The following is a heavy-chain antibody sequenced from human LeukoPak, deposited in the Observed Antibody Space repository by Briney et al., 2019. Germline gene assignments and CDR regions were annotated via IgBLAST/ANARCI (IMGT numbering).Heavy chain of an antibody. CDR3: ARFVGATNSFWYFDV. Sequence: GASRQISGEDAGSIFTNYWSGCGRPLRGKGLQWVGIIYADDSHNNYSPSFRGHVTISANTSNSPSYLQWSSLKASDAAMYYCARFVGATNSFWYFDVWGRGTLVTVSS. D-gene: IGHD1-26*01. CDR2: IYADDSHN. CDR1: GSIFTNYW. J-gene: IGHJ2*01. V-gene: IGHV5-51*03.